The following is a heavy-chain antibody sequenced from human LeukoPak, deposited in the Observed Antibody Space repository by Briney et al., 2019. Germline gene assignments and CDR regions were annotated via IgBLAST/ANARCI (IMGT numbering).Heavy chain of an antibody. CDR3: ARHGGGYSFDY. CDR1: GGSISNYY. J-gene: IGHJ4*02. V-gene: IGHV4-59*08. CDR2: IYNSRST. Sequence: SETLSLTCSVSGGSISNYYWSWIRQPPGKGLEWIGYIYNSRSTNYNPSLKSRVTISVDTSKNQFSLKVSSVTAADTAVYYCARHGGGYSFDYWGQGTLVTVSS. D-gene: IGHD5-24*01.